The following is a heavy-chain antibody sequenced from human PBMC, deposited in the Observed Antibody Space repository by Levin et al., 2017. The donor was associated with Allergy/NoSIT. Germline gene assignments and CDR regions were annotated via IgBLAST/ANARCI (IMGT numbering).Heavy chain of an antibody. V-gene: IGHV3-7*04. J-gene: IGHJ4*02. Sequence: GGSLRLSCAASGFTFSDYWMTWVRQAPGKGLEWLGNIRQDGSEKHYVDSVEGRFSISRDNAKNSLYLQMKSLRADDTAVYFWARDLSLGGFIDYWGQGILVTVSS. D-gene: IGHD5-12*01. CDR1: GFTFSDYW. CDR3: ARDLSLGGFIDY. CDR2: IRQDGSEK.